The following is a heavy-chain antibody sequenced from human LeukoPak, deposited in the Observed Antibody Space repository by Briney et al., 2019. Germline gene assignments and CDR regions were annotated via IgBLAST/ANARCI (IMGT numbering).Heavy chain of an antibody. V-gene: IGHV1-3*01. CDR3: ARVSNSYGTPHFDY. D-gene: IGHD5-18*01. J-gene: IGHJ4*02. Sequence: ASVKVSCKASGGTFSSYAISWVRQAPGQRLEWMGWINAGNGNTKYSQKFQGRVTITRDTSASTAYTELSSLRSEDTAVYYCARVSNSYGTPHFDYWGQGTLVTVSS. CDR2: INAGNGNT. CDR1: GGTFSSYA.